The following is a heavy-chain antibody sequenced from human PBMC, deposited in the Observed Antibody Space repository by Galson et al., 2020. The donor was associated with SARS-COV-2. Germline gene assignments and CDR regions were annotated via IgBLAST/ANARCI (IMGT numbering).Heavy chain of an antibody. D-gene: IGHD3-16*01. V-gene: IGHV3-13*01. CDR3: ARAAGINLAGGVIGGMDV. J-gene: IGHJ6*02. CDR1: GFTFSIYD. CDR2: IGTAGDT. Sequence: GGSLRLSCVASGFTFSIYDMHWVRRVTGEGLEWVSAIGTAGDTFYADSVKGRFTISRENGRDSLYLQMHSLRVGDTAVYYCARAAGINLAGGVIGGMDVWGQGTTVTVSS.